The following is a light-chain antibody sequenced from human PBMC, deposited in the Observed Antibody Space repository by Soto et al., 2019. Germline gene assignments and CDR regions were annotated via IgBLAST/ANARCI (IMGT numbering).Light chain of an antibody. CDR3: QQHNSNSGT. J-gene: IGKJ1*01. Sequence: DIQMTQSPSTLSASVGDRVTITCRASQSISSWLAWYQQKPGKAPKLLIYDASSLESGVPSRFSGSGSGTEFTLTISSLQPDDFATYYCQQHNSNSGTFDQGTKVEIK. CDR2: DAS. CDR1: QSISSW. V-gene: IGKV1-5*01.